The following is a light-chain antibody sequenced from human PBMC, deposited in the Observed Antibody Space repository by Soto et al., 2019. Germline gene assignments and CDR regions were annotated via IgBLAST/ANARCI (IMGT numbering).Light chain of an antibody. J-gene: IGLJ2*01. Sequence: QSVLTQPPSASETPGQRVTISWSGSSSSVGFDYVDWYQHVPGAAPKLLIYRNNLRPPGVPDRFSGSKSGTSASLAISGLRTEDEAVYYCATRDDSLFVVFGGGTKLTDL. CDR2: RNN. V-gene: IGLV1-47*01. CDR1: SSSVGFDY. CDR3: ATRDDSLFVV.